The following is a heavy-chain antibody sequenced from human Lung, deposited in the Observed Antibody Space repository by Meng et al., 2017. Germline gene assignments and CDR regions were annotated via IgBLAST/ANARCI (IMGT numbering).Heavy chain of an antibody. CDR1: GYNFPDYY. Sequence: VQRVQSGAEVKKPGASVKVSCKPSGYNFPDYYIHWVRLAPGQGLEWMGHIDPKSGDTRYAQKFQGRVTMTGDTSIGTAYMELTGLRSDDTAPYYCARDEDISAAGKLFGDYWGQGTLVTVSS. CDR3: ARDEDISAAGKLFGDY. J-gene: IGHJ4*02. V-gene: IGHV1-2*06. D-gene: IGHD6-13*01. CDR2: IDPKSGDT.